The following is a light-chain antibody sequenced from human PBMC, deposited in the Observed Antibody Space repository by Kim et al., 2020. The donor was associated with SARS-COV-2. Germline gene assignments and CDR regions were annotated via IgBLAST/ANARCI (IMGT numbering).Light chain of an antibody. V-gene: IGKV1-27*01. CDR3: QKYNSPPRT. Sequence: SASVGDRVTITCRASQGIDNYLAWYQQKPGKVPKLLIYDASALQSGAPSRFSGSGSGTEFTLTISSLQPEDVATYYCQKYNSPPRTFGQGTKVEIK. J-gene: IGKJ1*01. CDR1: QGIDNY. CDR2: DAS.